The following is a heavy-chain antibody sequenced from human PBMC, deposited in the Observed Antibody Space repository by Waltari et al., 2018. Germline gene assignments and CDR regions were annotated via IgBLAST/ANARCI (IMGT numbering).Heavy chain of an antibody. CDR2: ISPICGTA. CDR1: GGTFSSYD. D-gene: IGHD3-22*01. Sequence: QVQLVQSGAEVKKPGSSVKVSCKDSGGTFSSYDISWVRQAPGQGLEWMGVISPICGTANYAQKFQGRFTITADESTSTAYMELSSLRSEDTAVYSCARGPDYYDSGVIYWGQGTLVTVSS. CDR3: ARGPDYYDSGVIY. V-gene: IGHV1-69*01. J-gene: IGHJ4*02.